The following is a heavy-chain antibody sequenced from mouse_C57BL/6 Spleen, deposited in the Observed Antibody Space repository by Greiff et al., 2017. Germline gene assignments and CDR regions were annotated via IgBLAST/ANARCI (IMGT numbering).Heavy chain of an antibody. D-gene: IGHD1-1*01. CDR1: GFTFSSYT. CDR2: ISGGGGNT. V-gene: IGHV5-9*01. Sequence: EVNLVESGGGLVKPGGSLKLSCAASGFTFSSYTMSWVRQTPEKRLEWVATISGGGGNTYYPDSVKGRFTISRDNAKNTLYLQMSSLRSEDTALYYCARQGRVDYYGSSSFDYWGQGTTLTVSS. J-gene: IGHJ2*01. CDR3: ARQGRVDYYGSSSFDY.